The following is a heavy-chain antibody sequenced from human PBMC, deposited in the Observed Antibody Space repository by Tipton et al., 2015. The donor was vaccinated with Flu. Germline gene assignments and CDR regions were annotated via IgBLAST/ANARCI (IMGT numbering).Heavy chain of an antibody. D-gene: IGHD1-26*01. J-gene: IGHJ6*02. CDR3: ARDGIAWDYYGMDV. CDR1: GDSISSYY. Sequence: TLSLTCTVSGDSISSYYWSWIRQPPGKGLEWIGYMYYSGSTKYNPSLKSRVTISVDTSKNQFSLKLSSVTAADTAVYYCARDGIAWDYYGMDVWGQGTTVTVSS. CDR2: MYYSGST. V-gene: IGHV4-59*12.